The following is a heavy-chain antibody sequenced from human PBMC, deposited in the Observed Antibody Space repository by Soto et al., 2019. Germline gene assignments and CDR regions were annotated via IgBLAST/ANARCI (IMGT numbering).Heavy chain of an antibody. CDR2: IYYSGST. V-gene: IGHV4-59*01. CDR3: ARDRDSSSFHYYYYMDV. J-gene: IGHJ6*03. CDR1: GGSISSYY. Sequence: SETLSLTCTVSGGSISSYYWSWIRQPPGKGLEWIGYIYYSGSTNYNPSLKSRVTISVDTSKNQFSLKLSSVTAADTAVYYCARDRDSSSFHYYYYMDVWGKGTTVTVSS. D-gene: IGHD6-13*01.